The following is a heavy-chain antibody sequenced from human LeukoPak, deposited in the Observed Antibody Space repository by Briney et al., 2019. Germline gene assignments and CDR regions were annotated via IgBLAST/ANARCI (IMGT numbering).Heavy chain of an antibody. D-gene: IGHD6-6*01. CDR3: ARDRYGQLVGQFDY. CDR1: GFTFSSYS. J-gene: IGHJ4*02. CDR2: ISSSSSYI. V-gene: IGHV3-21*01. Sequence: PGGSLRLSCAASGFTFSSYSMNWVRQAPGKGLEWVSSISSSSSYIYYADSVKGRFTISRDNAKNSLYLQMNSLRAEDTAVYYCARDRYGQLVGQFDYWGQGTLVTVSS.